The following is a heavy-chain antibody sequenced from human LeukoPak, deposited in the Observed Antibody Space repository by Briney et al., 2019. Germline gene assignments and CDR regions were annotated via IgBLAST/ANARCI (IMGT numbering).Heavy chain of an antibody. Sequence: HPSETLSLTCAVSGGSISSSNWWSWVRQPPGKGLEWIGEIYHSGSTNYNPSLKSRVTISVDKSRNQFSLKLSSVTAADTAVYYCASSGIRAYDFWSGYYTNYFDYWGQGTLVTVSS. D-gene: IGHD3-3*01. V-gene: IGHV4-4*02. CDR1: GGSISSSNW. J-gene: IGHJ4*02. CDR3: ASSGIRAYDFWSGYYTNYFDY. CDR2: IYHSGST.